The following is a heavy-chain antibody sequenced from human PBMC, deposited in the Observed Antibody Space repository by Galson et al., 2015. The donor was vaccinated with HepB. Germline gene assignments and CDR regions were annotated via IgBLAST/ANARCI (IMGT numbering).Heavy chain of an antibody. CDR2: IKQDGSEK. CDR1: GFTFSNYW. D-gene: IGHD3-22*01. Sequence: SLRLSCAASGFTFSNYWMTWVRQAPGKGLEWVANIKQDGSEKYYVDSVKGRFTISRDNAKNSLLLQMNSLRAEDTAMYYCARDRAQYFDRRAPHVAFDIWGQGTMVTVAS. CDR3: ARDRAQYFDRRAPHVAFDI. J-gene: IGHJ3*02. V-gene: IGHV3-7*01.